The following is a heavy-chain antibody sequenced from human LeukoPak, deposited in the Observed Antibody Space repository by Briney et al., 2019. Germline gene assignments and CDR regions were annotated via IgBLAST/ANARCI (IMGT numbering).Heavy chain of an antibody. Sequence: SETLSLTCTVSGGPIYSYYWSWVRPTAGKGLEWIGRLYPGVSTNYNPSLKRRVTMSVDTSKNQFALKLSAVTAADTAVYYCARLKFYDSTGYSPGHYMDVWGKGTTVTVSS. CDR1: GGPIYSYY. V-gene: IGHV4-4*07. CDR3: ARLKFYDSTGYSPGHYMDV. D-gene: IGHD3-22*01. CDR2: LYPGVST. J-gene: IGHJ6*03.